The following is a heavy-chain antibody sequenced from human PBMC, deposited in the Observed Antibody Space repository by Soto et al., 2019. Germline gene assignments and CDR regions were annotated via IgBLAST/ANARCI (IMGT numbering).Heavy chain of an antibody. Sequence: QVQLQESGPGLVKPSGTLSLTCAVSSGSITSSNWWSWVRQPPGKGLEWIGEVSHTGNTNYIPSLKSRVTISVDKSRNQFSLRLSSVTAADTAVYYCARNRYGGYDFDYWGLGTLVTVSS. CDR1: SGSITSSNW. CDR3: ARNRYGGYDFDY. V-gene: IGHV4-4*02. J-gene: IGHJ4*02. CDR2: VSHTGNT. D-gene: IGHD5-12*01.